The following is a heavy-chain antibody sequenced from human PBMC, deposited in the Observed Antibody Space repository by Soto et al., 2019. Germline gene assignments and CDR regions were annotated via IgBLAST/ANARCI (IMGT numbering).Heavy chain of an antibody. V-gene: IGHV3-9*01. CDR3: AKEARYYGSGSYSLDY. J-gene: IGHJ4*02. CDR2: ISWNSGSI. Sequence: DVQLVESGGGLVQPGRSLRLSCAASGFTFDDYAMHWVRQAPGKGLEWVSGISWNSGSIGYADSVKGRFTISRDNAKNSLYLQMNSLRAEDTALYYCAKEARYYGSGSYSLDYWGQGTLVTVSS. CDR1: GFTFDDYA. D-gene: IGHD3-10*01.